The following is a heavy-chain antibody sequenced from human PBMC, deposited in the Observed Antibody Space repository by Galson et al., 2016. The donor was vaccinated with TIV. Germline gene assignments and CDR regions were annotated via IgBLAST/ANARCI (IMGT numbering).Heavy chain of an antibody. V-gene: IGHV2-70*04. J-gene: IGHJ4*02. CDR3: ARISGYYDHSGHFIPRSFDY. CDR2: IDWDDDK. D-gene: IGHD3-22*01. Sequence: PPGKALEWLARIDWDDDKSYTSSLKTRLTISKDTSKNQVVLRMTNMDPVDTATYYCARISGYYDHSGHFIPRSFDYWGQGTPVTVSS.